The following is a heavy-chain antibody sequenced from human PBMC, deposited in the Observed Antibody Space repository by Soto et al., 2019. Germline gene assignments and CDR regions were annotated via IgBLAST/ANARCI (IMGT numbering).Heavy chain of an antibody. V-gene: IGHV1-3*01. Sequence: ASVKVSCKASGHTFTNYAMHWVRQAPGQRLEWMGWINAGNGNTKYSQKFQGRVTITRDTSASTAYMELSSLRSEDTAVYYCARVSGYYFLDYWGQGTLVTVSS. CDR1: GHTFTNYA. CDR2: INAGNGNT. J-gene: IGHJ4*02. D-gene: IGHD5-12*01. CDR3: ARVSGYYFLDY.